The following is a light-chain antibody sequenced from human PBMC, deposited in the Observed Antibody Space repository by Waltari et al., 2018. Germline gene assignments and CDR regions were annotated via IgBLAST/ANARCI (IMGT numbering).Light chain of an antibody. V-gene: IGLV4-69*01. J-gene: IGLJ1*01. CDR3: QTWGTGIQV. Sequence: QLVLTQSPSASASLGASVKLTCTLSSGHSSYAIAWHPQQPEKGPRYLMKLNSDGSHSKGDGIPDRFSGSSSGAERYLTISSLQSEDEADYYCQTWGTGIQVFGTGTKVTVL. CDR1: SGHSSYA. CDR2: LNSDGSH.